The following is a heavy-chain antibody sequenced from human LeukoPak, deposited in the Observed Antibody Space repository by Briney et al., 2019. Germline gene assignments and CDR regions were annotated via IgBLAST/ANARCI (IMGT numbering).Heavy chain of an antibody. Sequence: SETLTLTCAVYGGSFSGYYWSWIRQSPGKGLEWIGQIHQSGSTNYNPSLESRVTISVDTSKNQFSLRLSSLTAADTAVYYCARGLSLSVAVATTICFDYWVRGTLVTVSS. D-gene: IGHD2-15*01. CDR2: IHQSGST. J-gene: IGHJ4*02. CDR1: GGSFSGYY. CDR3: ARGLSLSVAVATTICFDY. V-gene: IGHV4-34*01.